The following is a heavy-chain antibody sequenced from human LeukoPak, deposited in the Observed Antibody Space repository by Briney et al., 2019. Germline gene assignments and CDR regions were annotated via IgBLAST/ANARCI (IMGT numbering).Heavy chain of an antibody. CDR3: ARTSFYYDSSGYSIFHDAFDI. D-gene: IGHD3-22*01. V-gene: IGHV4-30-2*01. CDR2: IYHTGST. Sequence: SETLSLTCAVSGGSISSGGYSWSWIRQPPGKGLEWIGYIYHTGSTYYNPSLKSRVTISVDRSKNQFSLKLNSVTAADTAVYYCARTSFYYDSSGYSIFHDAFDIWGQGTLVTVSS. CDR1: GGSISSGGYS. J-gene: IGHJ3*02.